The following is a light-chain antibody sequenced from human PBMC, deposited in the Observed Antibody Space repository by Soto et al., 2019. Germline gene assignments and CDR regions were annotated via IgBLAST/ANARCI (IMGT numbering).Light chain of an antibody. Sequence: QSALAQPASVSGSFGQSITISCSGPNTDPGVYGYVSWYQHQPGKAPKLLIYDVNNRPSGISDRFSGSKSGDTASLTISGLQAEDEADYFCFSKISGFVYGFGTGTKLTVL. CDR3: FSKISGFVYG. V-gene: IGLV2-14*01. CDR1: NTDPGVYGY. J-gene: IGLJ1*01. CDR2: DVN.